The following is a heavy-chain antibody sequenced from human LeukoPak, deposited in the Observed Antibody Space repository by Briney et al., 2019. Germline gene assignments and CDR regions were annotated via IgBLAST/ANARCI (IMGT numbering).Heavy chain of an antibody. J-gene: IGHJ4*02. V-gene: IGHV3-30*18. CDR3: AKDQSRGGYGYWYDLDY. CDR1: GFTFSSYG. D-gene: IGHD5-12*01. CDR2: ISYDGSNK. Sequence: GGSLRLSCAASGFTFSSYGMHWVRQAPGKGLEWVAVISYDGSNKYYADSVKGRFTISRDNSKNTLYLQMNSLRAEDTAVYYCAKDQSRGGYGYWYDLDYRGQGTLVTVSS.